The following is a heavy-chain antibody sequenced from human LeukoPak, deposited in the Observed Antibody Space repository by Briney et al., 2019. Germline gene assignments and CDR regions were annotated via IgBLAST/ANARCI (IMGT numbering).Heavy chain of an antibody. V-gene: IGHV4-59*01. D-gene: IGHD6-13*01. CDR2: IYYSGST. J-gene: IGHJ4*02. CDR1: GGSISSYY. CDR3: ARAPLAAAGEDFFDY. Sequence: SETLSLTCTVSGGSISSYYWSWIRQPPGKGMEWMGYIYYSGSTNYNPSLKSRVTISVDTSKNQFSLKLRSVTAADTAVYYCARAPLAAAGEDFFDYWGQGILVTVSS.